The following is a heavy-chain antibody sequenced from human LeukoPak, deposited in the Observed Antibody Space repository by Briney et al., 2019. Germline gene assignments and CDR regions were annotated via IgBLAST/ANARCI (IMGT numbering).Heavy chain of an antibody. CDR3: AREDYYDSSGYFYED. CDR2: IYTGGST. J-gene: IGHJ4*02. Sequence: GGSLKLSCAASGFTVSSNYMSWVRQAPGKGLEWVSVIYTGGSTYYADSVKGRFTISRDNSKNTLYLQMNRLRAEDTAVYYCAREDYYDSSGYFYEDWGQGTLVTVSS. D-gene: IGHD3-22*01. CDR1: GFTVSSNY. V-gene: IGHV3-53*01.